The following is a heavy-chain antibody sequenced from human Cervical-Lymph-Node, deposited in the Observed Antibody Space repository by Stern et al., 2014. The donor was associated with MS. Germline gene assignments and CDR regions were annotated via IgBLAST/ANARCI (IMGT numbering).Heavy chain of an antibody. CDR2: IKQDGSEK. CDR1: GFTFSSYW. CDR3: ARDLLGATVFDY. J-gene: IGHJ4*02. D-gene: IGHD1-26*01. V-gene: IGHV3-7*01. Sequence: EMQLVESGGGLVQPGGSLRLTCATSGFTFSSYWMSWVRQAPGKGLEWVANIKQDGSEKYYVDSVKGRFTISRDNAKNSLYLQMNSLRAEDTAVYYCARDLLGATVFDYWGQGTLVTVSS.